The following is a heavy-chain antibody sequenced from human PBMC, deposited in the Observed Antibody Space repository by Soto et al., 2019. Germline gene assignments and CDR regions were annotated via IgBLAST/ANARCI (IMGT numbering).Heavy chain of an antibody. V-gene: IGHV1-2*04. J-gene: IGHJ4*02. D-gene: IGHD2-15*01. CDR2: INPNSGGT. CDR3: ARDLRGCSGGSCYSGSADY. Sequence: ASVKVSCKASGYTFTGYYMHWVRQAPGQGLEWMGWINPNSGGTNYAQKFQGWVTMTRDTSISTAYMELSRLRSDDTAVYYCARDLRGCSGGSCYSGSADYWVQGTLVTVSS. CDR1: GYTFTGYY.